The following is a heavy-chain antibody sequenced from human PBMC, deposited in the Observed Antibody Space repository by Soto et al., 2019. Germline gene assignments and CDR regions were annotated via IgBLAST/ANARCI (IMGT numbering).Heavy chain of an antibody. J-gene: IGHJ4*02. V-gene: IGHV4-31*03. Sequence: PSETLSLTCSISGGTISSGGYYWNWIRQHPGEGLEWIGYIHYSGSTDHNPSLENRISISVDMSNNQFSLNLSSVTAADTAVYYCARAHSRGWQYFDYWGQGILVTVSS. CDR2: IHYSGST. CDR1: GGTISSGGYY. D-gene: IGHD6-19*01. CDR3: ARAHSRGWQYFDY.